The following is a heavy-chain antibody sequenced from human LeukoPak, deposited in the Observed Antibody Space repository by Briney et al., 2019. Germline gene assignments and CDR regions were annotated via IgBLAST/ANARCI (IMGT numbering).Heavy chain of an antibody. CDR3: ARADRTVAAAPTDY. CDR1: GLTFSSYA. D-gene: IGHD6-19*01. Sequence: GGSLRLSCAASGLTFSSYAMHWVRQAPGKGLEWVAVISYDGSNKYYADSVKGRFTISRDNSKNTLYLQMNSLRAEGTAVYYCARADRTVAAAPTDYWGQGTLVTVSS. J-gene: IGHJ4*02. CDR2: ISYDGSNK. V-gene: IGHV3-30-3*01.